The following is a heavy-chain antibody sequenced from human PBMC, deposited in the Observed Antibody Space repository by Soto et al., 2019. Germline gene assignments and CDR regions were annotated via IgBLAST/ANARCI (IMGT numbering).Heavy chain of an antibody. V-gene: IGHV3-23*01. D-gene: IGHD3-3*01. CDR1: GFTFSSYA. Sequence: PGGSLRLSCAASGFTFSSYAMSWVRQAPGKGLEWVSAISGSGGSTYYADSVKGRFTISRDNSKNTLYLQMNSPRAEDTAVYYCAKDRGVDIEARSYGMDVWGQGTTVTVSS. CDR3: AKDRGVDIEARSYGMDV. CDR2: ISGSGGST. J-gene: IGHJ6*02.